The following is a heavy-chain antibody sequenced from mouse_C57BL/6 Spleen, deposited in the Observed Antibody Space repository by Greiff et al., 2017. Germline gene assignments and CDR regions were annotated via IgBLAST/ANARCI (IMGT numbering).Heavy chain of an antibody. CDR2: IYPGDGDT. V-gene: IGHV1-80*01. CDR3: ARDGDSIYVWFAY. J-gene: IGHJ3*01. CDR1: GYAFSSYW. D-gene: IGHD1-3*01. Sequence: VQLQQSGAELVKPGASVKISCKASGYAFSSYWMNWVKQRPGKGLEWIGQIYPGDGDTNYNGKFKGKATLTADKSSSTAYMQLCSLTSEDSAVYFCARDGDSIYVWFAYWGQGTLVTVSA.